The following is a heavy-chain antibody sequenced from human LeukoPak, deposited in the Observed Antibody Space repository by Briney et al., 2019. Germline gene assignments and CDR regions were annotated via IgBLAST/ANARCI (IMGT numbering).Heavy chain of an antibody. Sequence: PSETLSLTCTVTGGSISISNYYRGWIRQPPGKGLEWIGSIYYSGSTYYNPSFKSRVTISVDTSKNQFSLKLSSVTAADTAVYYCARASAGTPPDYRGQGTLVTVSS. J-gene: IGHJ4*02. CDR1: GGSISISNYY. CDR2: IYYSGST. CDR3: ARASAGTPPDY. V-gene: IGHV4-39*07. D-gene: IGHD3-10*01.